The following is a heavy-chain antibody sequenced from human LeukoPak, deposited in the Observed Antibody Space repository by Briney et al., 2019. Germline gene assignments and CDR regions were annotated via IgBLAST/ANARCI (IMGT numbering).Heavy chain of an antibody. V-gene: IGHV3-33*06. Sequence: GGSLRLSCAASGFSFSTYGMFWVRQAPGKGLEWVGVVSYDGSKQYYADSVKGRFTISRDNSKNTLYLQMDSLRAEDTAVYYCAKGEFWPGIGEFFLYWGQGTLVTVSS. J-gene: IGHJ1*01. CDR2: VSYDGSKQ. CDR3: AKGEFWPGIGEFFLY. D-gene: IGHD3/OR15-3a*01. CDR1: GFSFSTYG.